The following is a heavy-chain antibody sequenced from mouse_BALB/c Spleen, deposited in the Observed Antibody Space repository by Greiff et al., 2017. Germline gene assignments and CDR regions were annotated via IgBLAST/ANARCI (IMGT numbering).Heavy chain of an antibody. V-gene: IGHV5-6-3*01. D-gene: IGHD2-4*01. CDR2: INSNGGST. CDR1: GFTFCSYG. J-gene: IGHJ3*01. CDR3: TRDDYSAWFAY. Sequence: EVKLMESGGGLVQPGGSLKLSCAASGFTFCSYGLSWVRQTPDKRLELVATINSNGGSTYYPDSVTGRFTISRDNAKNTLYLQMSSLKSEDTAMYYCTRDDYSAWFAYWGQGTLVTVSA.